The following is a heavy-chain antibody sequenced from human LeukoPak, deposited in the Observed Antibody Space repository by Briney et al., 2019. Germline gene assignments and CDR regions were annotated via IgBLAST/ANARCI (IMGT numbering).Heavy chain of an antibody. CDR2: IYHSGST. J-gene: IGHJ4*02. D-gene: IGHD5-12*01. V-gene: IGHV4-38-2*02. CDR3: ARVGYSGYGNYFDY. Sequence: SETLSLTCTVSGYSISSGYYWGWIRQPPGKGLEWIGSIYHSGSTYYNPSLKSRVTISVDTSKNQFSLELSSVTAADTAVYYCARVGYSGYGNYFDYWGQGTLVTVSS. CDR1: GYSISSGYY.